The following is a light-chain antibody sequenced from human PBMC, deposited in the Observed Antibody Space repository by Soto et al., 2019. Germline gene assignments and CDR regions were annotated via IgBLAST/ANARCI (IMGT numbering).Light chain of an antibody. Sequence: EIVMTQSPATLSVSPGERSTLXXRASQSVPRSYLAWYQQKPGQAPXLLIYGTSSRATGIPDRFSGSGSGTDFTLTISRLEPEDFAVFYCQQYGSSITFGQGTRLEIK. CDR1: QSVPRSY. V-gene: IGKV3-20*01. CDR3: QQYGSSIT. CDR2: GTS. J-gene: IGKJ5*01.